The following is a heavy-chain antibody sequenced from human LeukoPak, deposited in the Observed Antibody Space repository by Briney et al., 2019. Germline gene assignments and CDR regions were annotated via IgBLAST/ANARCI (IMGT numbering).Heavy chain of an antibody. CDR2: ITATSLHI. Sequence: GGSLRLSCAASEFTFDNYAMSWVRQAPGKGLEWVSAITATSLHIYYADSVKGRFTISRDNAKNSLYLQMNSLRVEDTALYYCARVRSVGGNPHAFNIWGQGTMVTVSS. D-gene: IGHD4-23*01. J-gene: IGHJ3*02. CDR1: EFTFDNYA. CDR3: ARVRSVGGNPHAFNI. V-gene: IGHV3-21*01.